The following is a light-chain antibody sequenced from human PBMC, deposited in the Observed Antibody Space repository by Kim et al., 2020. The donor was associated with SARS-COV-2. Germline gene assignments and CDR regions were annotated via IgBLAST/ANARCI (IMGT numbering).Light chain of an antibody. Sequence: SSELTQDPAVSVALGQTVTITCQGDSLRRSFVSWYQQKPGQAPIVVLYGTDMRPSGIPDRFSGSSSGNTASLTITGAQAEDGADYYCCSGDSSDNPVIFGGGTQLTVL. CDR1: SLRRSF. CDR2: GTD. V-gene: IGLV3-19*01. J-gene: IGLJ2*01. CDR3: CSGDSSDNPVI.